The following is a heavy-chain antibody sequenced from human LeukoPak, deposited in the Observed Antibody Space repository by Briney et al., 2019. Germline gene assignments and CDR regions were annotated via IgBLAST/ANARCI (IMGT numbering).Heavy chain of an antibody. CDR1: GFTFSSYG. CDR2: LRYDGSNK. J-gene: IGHJ4*02. V-gene: IGHV3-30*02. D-gene: IGHD5-18*01. Sequence: GGSLRLSCAASGFTFSSYGMHWVRQAPGKGLEWVAFLRYDGSNKYYADSVKGRFTISRDNSKNTLYLQMNSLRAEDTAVYYCAKGRGYSYGLVDYWGQGTLVTVSS. CDR3: AKGRGYSYGLVDY.